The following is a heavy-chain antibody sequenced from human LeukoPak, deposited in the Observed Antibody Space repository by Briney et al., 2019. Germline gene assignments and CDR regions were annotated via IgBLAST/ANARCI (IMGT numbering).Heavy chain of an antibody. Sequence: GGSLRLSCAASGFTFSSYSMNWVRQAPGKGLEWVSYISSSSTIYYADSVKGRFTISRDNAKNSLYLQMNSLRAEDTAVYYCARDLALYCSSTSCPPPFGYWGQGTLVTVSS. CDR3: ARDLALYCSSTSCPPPFGY. J-gene: IGHJ4*02. V-gene: IGHV3-48*04. D-gene: IGHD2-2*01. CDR2: ISSSSTI. CDR1: GFTFSSYS.